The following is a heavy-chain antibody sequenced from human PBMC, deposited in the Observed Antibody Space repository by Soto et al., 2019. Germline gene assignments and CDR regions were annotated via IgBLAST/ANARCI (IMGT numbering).Heavy chain of an antibody. CDR2: IYSGGST. CDR3: AGSQSDIVVVSY. Sequence: HPGGSLRLSCAASGFTVSSNYMSWVRQAPGKGLEWVSVIYSGGSTYYADSVKGRFTISRDNSKNTLYLQMNSLRAEDTAVYYCAGSQSDIVVVSYWGQGTLVTVSS. D-gene: IGHD2-2*01. CDR1: GFTVSSNY. V-gene: IGHV3-66*01. J-gene: IGHJ4*02.